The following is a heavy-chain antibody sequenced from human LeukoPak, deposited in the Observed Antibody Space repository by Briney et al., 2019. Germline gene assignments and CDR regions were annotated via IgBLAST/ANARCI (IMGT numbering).Heavy chain of an antibody. CDR1: RYRFNAYW. Sequence: GESLKISCKGSRYRFNAYWIAWVRQMPGKGLEWMGIIYPSDSETRYSPSFQGQVTISVDKSITTAYLQWRSLKASDTATYYCARRRAATTIYHYSMDFWGHGTTVIVSS. CDR3: ARRRAATTIYHYSMDF. V-gene: IGHV5-51*01. D-gene: IGHD5/OR15-5a*01. J-gene: IGHJ6*02. CDR2: IYPSDSET.